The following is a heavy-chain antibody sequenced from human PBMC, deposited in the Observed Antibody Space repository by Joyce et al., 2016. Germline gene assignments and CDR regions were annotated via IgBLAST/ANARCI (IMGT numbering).Heavy chain of an antibody. CDR1: GYTFTSNW. D-gene: IGHD6-6*01. J-gene: IGHJ4*02. CDR3: ARLSSSSYDS. Sequence: EVQLVQSGAEVKKPGDFLKISCKGSGYTFTSNWIGWVRQMPGQGLDGRGTIFPGDSDTRYSPSFQGQVTISADKSIDTAYLQWNSLKASDTAIYYCARLSSSSYDSWGQGTLVSVSS. CDR2: IFPGDSDT. V-gene: IGHV5-51*01.